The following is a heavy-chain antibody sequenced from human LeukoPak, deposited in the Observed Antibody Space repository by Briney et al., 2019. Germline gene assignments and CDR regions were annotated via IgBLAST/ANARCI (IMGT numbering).Heavy chain of an antibody. CDR3: ARDGSITIFGVVTADGMDV. Sequence: SQTLSLTCTVSGGSISSGSYYWRWIRQPAGKGLEWIGRIYTSGSTNYNPSLKSRVTISVDTSKNQYSLKLSSVTAADTAVYYCARDGSITIFGVVTADGMDVWGQGTTVTVSS. J-gene: IGHJ6*02. CDR2: IYTSGST. D-gene: IGHD3-3*01. V-gene: IGHV4-61*02. CDR1: GGSISSGSYY.